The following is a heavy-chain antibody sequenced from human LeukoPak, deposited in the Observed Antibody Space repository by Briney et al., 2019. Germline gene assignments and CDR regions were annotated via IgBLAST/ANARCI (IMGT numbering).Heavy chain of an antibody. D-gene: IGHD2-2*01. Sequence: SETLSLTCAVYGGSFSGYYCSWIRQPPGKGLEWIGEINHSGSTNYNPSLKSRVTISVDTSKNQFSLKLSSVTAADTAVYYCASLSVVVPAATTDWGQGTLVTVSS. V-gene: IGHV4-34*01. CDR2: INHSGST. CDR1: GGSFSGYY. CDR3: ASLSVVVPAATTD. J-gene: IGHJ4*02.